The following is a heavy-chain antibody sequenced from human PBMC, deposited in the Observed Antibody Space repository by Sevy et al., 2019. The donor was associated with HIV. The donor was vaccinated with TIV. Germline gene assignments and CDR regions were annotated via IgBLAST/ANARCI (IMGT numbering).Heavy chain of an antibody. J-gene: IGHJ4*02. Sequence: SETLSLTCIVSGGPISTCTNFWGWIRQPPGKGLEWIGSIYCGGSTYYNPSLKIRVAISVDTSKNQFSLKVNSVSAADTAVYYCARGRITFFDDWGQGALVTVSS. D-gene: IGHD3-16*01. CDR1: GGPISTCTNF. CDR2: IYCGGST. V-gene: IGHV4-39*01. CDR3: ARGRITFFDD.